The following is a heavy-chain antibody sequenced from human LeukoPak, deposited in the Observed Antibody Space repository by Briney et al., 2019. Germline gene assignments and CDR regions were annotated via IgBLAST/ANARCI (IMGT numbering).Heavy chain of an antibody. CDR3: ASRSYGDSSPFDY. CDR1: GFTFSSYS. V-gene: IGHV3-21*01. CDR2: ISSGSSYI. J-gene: IGHJ4*02. Sequence: GGSLRLSCAASGFTFSSYSMNWVRQAPGKGLEWVSSISSGSSYIYYADSVKGRFTISRDNAKNSLYLQMNSLRAEDTAVYYCASRSYGDSSPFDYWGQGTLVTVSS. D-gene: IGHD4-17*01.